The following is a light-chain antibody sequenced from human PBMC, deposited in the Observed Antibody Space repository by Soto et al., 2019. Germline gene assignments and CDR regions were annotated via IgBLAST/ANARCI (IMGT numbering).Light chain of an antibody. CDR2: EVS. J-gene: IGLJ1*01. Sequence: QSVLTQPATVSGSRGQSITISCTGTSGDIGAFKYVSWYQQEPGNAPKLLIYEVSRRPSGISNRFSGSRSGNTASLTISGLQAEDETDYYCSSYTSANTLLFGTGTKLTVL. CDR3: SSYTSANTLL. V-gene: IGLV2-14*01. CDR1: SGDIGAFKY.